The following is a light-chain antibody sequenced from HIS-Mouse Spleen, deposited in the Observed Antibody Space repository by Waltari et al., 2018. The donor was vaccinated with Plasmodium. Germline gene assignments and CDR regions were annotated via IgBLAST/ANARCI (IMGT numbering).Light chain of an antibody. J-gene: IGLJ3*02. CDR1: KLGGNY. CDR2: QDS. CDR3: QAWDSSTWV. Sequence: SYELTQPPSVSVSPGQTASITCSGDKLGGNYACWYQQKPGKSPVLVIYQDSKRLSGIPERFSGSNSGNTATLTISGTQAMDEADYYCQAWDSSTWVFGGGTKLTVL. V-gene: IGLV3-1*01.